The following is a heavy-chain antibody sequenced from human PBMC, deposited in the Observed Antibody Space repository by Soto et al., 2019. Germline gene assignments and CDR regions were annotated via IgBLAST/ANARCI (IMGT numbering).Heavy chain of an antibody. Sequence: SETLSLTCTVSGGAISTYYWTWIRQPAGKGLEWIGRIYSSGSTKYNPSLQSRVTMSLDTSNNQFSLRLTSVTPADTAVYYCARGQRFSDWFDPWGQGTLVTVSS. J-gene: IGHJ5*02. V-gene: IGHV4-4*07. CDR2: IYSSGST. CDR1: GGAISTYY. CDR3: ARGQRFSDWFDP. D-gene: IGHD3-3*01.